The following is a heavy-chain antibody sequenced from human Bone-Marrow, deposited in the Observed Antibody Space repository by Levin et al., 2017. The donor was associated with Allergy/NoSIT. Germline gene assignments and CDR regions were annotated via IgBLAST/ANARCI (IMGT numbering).Heavy chain of an antibody. CDR2: ISGSDGDT. CDR3: TKGPKSYAAYYLDS. V-gene: IGHV3-23*01. J-gene: IGHJ4*02. CDR1: GFTFSNYA. Sequence: PGGSLRLSCAASGFTFSNYAMGWVRQAPGKGLEWVSFISGSDGDTFYADSVKGRFTISRDNSKNTLSLQINSLRAEDSAVYYCTKGPKSYAAYYLDSWGQGTQVTVSS. D-gene: IGHD2-2*01.